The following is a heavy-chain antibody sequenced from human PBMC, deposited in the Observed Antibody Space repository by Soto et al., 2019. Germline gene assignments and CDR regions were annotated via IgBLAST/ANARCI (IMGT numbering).Heavy chain of an antibody. V-gene: IGHV3-13*01. Sequence: EVQLVESGGGLVQPGGSLRLSCAASGFTFSSYDMHWVRQATGKGLEWVSAIGTAGDTYYPGSVKGRFTISRENAKNSLYLQMNSLRAEDTAVYYCARALHYYGSGSYYVSSYYYYGMDVWGQGTTVTVSS. CDR2: IGTAGDT. CDR3: ARALHYYGSGSYYVSSYYYYGMDV. J-gene: IGHJ6*02. D-gene: IGHD3-10*01. CDR1: GFTFSSYD.